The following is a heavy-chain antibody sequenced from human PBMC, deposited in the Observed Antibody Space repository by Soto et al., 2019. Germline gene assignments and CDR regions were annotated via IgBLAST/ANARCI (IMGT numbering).Heavy chain of an antibody. CDR3: ARAGTLSSEKGSYDDY. Sequence: QVQLQESGPGLVKPSGTLSLTCVVSSGSISSSNWWSWVRQPPGKGLEWIGEIYHSGSTNYNPSLKSRVTISVDKSKNPFSLNLSSVTAADTAVYHCARAGTLSSEKGSYDDYWGQGTLVTVSS. V-gene: IGHV4-4*02. CDR2: IYHSGST. D-gene: IGHD3-16*01. J-gene: IGHJ4*02. CDR1: SGSISSSNW.